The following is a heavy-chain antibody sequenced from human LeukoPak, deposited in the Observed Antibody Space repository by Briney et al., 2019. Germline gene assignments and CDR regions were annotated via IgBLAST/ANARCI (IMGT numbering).Heavy chain of an antibody. Sequence: ASVKVSCKASGYTFTGYYMHWVRQAPGQGLEWMGWINPNSGGTNYAQKFQGRVTMTRDTSISTAYMELSRLRSDDTAVYYCAGPRRYCSSTSCYIFDYWGQGTLVTVSS. V-gene: IGHV1-2*02. CDR2: INPNSGGT. CDR1: GYTFTGYY. J-gene: IGHJ4*02. D-gene: IGHD2-2*02. CDR3: AGPRRYCSSTSCYIFDY.